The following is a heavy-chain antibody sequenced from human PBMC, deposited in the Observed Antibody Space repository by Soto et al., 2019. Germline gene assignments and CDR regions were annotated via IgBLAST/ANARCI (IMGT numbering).Heavy chain of an antibody. CDR1: GDSFASCG. CDR3: ARVGVLLWFGELFDWFDP. CDR2: ISAYNGNT. D-gene: IGHD3-10*01. J-gene: IGHJ5*02. Sequence: GASVTVCCTACGDSFASCGSSWVRQAPGQGLEWMGWISAYNGNTNYAQKLQGRVTMTTDTSTSTAYMELRSLRSDDTAVYYCARVGVLLWFGELFDWFDPWGQGTLVTVSS. V-gene: IGHV1-18*01.